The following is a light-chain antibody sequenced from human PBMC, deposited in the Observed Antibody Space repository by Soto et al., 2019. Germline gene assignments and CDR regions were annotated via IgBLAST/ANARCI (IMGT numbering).Light chain of an antibody. CDR1: SGHSSYA. J-gene: IGLJ2*01. CDR2: LNSDGSH. Sequence: QLVLTQSPSASASLGASVKLTCTLSSGHSSYAIAWHQQQPEKGPRNLMKLNSDGSHSKGDGIPDRFSGSSSGAERYLTISSLQSEDEADYYCQTWGTGIVVFGGGTKVTVL. CDR3: QTWGTGIVV. V-gene: IGLV4-69*01.